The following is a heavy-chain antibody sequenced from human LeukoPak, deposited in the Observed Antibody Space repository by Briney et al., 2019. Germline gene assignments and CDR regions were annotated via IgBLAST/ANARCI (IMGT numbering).Heavy chain of an antibody. CDR3: ARGPLGWSDY. Sequence: GGSLRLSCAASGFTFSDYNMNWVRQAPGKGLQWVSYISSSGTTIYYADSVKGRFTISRDNAKNSLYLQMTSLRDEDTAVYYCARGPLGWSDYWGQGTLVTVFS. V-gene: IGHV3-48*02. D-gene: IGHD1-26*01. CDR2: ISSSGTTI. J-gene: IGHJ4*02. CDR1: GFTFSDYN.